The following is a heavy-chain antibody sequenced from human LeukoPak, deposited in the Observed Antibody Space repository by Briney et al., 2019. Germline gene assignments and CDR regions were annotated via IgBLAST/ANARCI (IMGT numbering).Heavy chain of an antibody. CDR2: IYYSGST. J-gene: IGHJ5*02. CDR3: ARADTAMAVPRGGGWFDP. Sequence: PSETLSLTCTVSGGSMSISSYYWGWIRQPPGKGLEWIGSIYYSGSTYYNPSLKSRVTISVDTSKNQFSLKLSSVTAADTAVYYCARADTAMAVPRGGGWFDPWGQGTLVTVSS. V-gene: IGHV4-39*07. CDR1: GGSMSISSYY. D-gene: IGHD5-18*01.